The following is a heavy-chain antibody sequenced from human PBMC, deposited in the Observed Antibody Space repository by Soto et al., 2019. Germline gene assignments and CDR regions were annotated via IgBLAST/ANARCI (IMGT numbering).Heavy chain of an antibody. Sequence: SETLSLTCTVSGGSINGYYWSWIRQPPGKGLEWIGYMYYSGSTYYNPSLKSRVTISVDTSKNQFSLHLTSVTAADTAVYYCARVSFFDISAYVFEYWGQGTLVTVSS. V-gene: IGHV4-59*01. CDR3: ARVSFFDISAYVFEY. CDR1: GGSINGYY. D-gene: IGHD3-22*01. CDR2: MYYSGST. J-gene: IGHJ4*02.